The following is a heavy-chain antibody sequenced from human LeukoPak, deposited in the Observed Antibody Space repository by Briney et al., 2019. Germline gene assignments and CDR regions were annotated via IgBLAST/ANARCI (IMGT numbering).Heavy chain of an antibody. Sequence: GRSLRLSCAASGFTFSAYGMHWVRQAPGKGLDWVAVISYNGTSKYYADSVKGRFAISRDNSKNTLYLQMNSLRPEDTGVYYCARGRSVAVAGRWPAWFDPWGQGTLVIASS. V-gene: IGHV3-30*03. J-gene: IGHJ5*02. CDR2: ISYNGTSK. D-gene: IGHD6-19*01. CDR1: GFTFSAYG. CDR3: ARGRSVAVAGRWPAWFDP.